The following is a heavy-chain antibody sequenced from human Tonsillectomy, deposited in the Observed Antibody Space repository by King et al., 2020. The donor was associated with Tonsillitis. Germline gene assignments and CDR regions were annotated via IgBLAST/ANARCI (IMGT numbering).Heavy chain of an antibody. CDR1: GGSISSYY. Sequence: QLQESGPGLVKPSETLSLTCTVSGGSISSYYWSWIRQPPGKGLEWIGYIYYSGSTNYNPSLNSRVPISVDTSKNQVSLKLSSVTAADTAVYYCARDRSLPGITGTTFFDYWGQGTLVTVSS. CDR2: IYYSGST. V-gene: IGHV4-59*01. D-gene: IGHD1-20*01. CDR3: ARDRSLPGITGTTFFDY. J-gene: IGHJ4*02.